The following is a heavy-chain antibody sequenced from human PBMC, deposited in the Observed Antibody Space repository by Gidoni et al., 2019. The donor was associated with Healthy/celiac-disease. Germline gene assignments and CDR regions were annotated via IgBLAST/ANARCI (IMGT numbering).Heavy chain of an antibody. J-gene: IGHJ4*02. CDR2: IYYSGST. Sequence: QLQLQESGPGLVKPSETLSLTCTVSGGSISSSSYYWGWIRQPPGKGLEWIGSIYYSGSTYYNPSLKSRVTISVDTSKNQFSLKLSSVTAADTAVYYCARRGGYSYGLDYWGQGTLVTVSS. CDR3: ARRGGYSYGLDY. V-gene: IGHV4-39*01. D-gene: IGHD5-18*01. CDR1: GGSISSSSYY.